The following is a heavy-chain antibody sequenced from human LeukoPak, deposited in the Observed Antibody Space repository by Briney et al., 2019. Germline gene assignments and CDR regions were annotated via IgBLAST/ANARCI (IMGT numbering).Heavy chain of an antibody. CDR3: AREGIVGAKDAFDI. V-gene: IGHV4-4*07. Sequence: PSETLSLACTVSGGSISSYYWSWIRQPAGKGLEWIGRIYTSGSTNYNPSLKSRVTMSVDTSKNQFSLKLSSATAADTAVYYCAREGIVGAKDAFDIWGQGTMVTVSS. CDR2: IYTSGST. D-gene: IGHD1-26*01. J-gene: IGHJ3*02. CDR1: GGSISSYY.